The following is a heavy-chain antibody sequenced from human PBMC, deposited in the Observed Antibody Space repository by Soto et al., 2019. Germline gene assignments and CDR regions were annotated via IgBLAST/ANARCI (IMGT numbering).Heavy chain of an antibody. D-gene: IGHD3-16*01. J-gene: IGHJ6*02. Sequence: LRLSCAASGFTFSDYGMNWVRQAPGKGLEWVAVISDDGSNRYSAESVKGRFTISRDNSKNTMYLQMNSLRAEDTAVYYCASDGGYYYGMDAWGQGTTVTVSS. CDR2: ISDDGSNR. CDR1: GFTFSDYG. CDR3: ASDGGYYYGMDA. V-gene: IGHV3-30*03.